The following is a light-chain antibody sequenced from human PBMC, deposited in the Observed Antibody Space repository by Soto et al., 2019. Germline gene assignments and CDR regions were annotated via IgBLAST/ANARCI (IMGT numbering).Light chain of an antibody. J-gene: IGLJ3*02. CDR1: SSDVGGYNY. CDR2: EVS. Sequence: QSALTQPASVSGSPGQSITISCTGTSSDVGGYNYVSWYQQHPGKAPKLMIYEVSDRPSGVSNRFSGSKSGNTASLTISGRQAEDEADYYCSSYTNSNTRVFGGGTKLTVL. V-gene: IGLV2-14*01. CDR3: SSYTNSNTRV.